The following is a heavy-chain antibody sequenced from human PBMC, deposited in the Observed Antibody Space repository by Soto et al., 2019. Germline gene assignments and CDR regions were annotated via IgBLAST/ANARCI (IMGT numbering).Heavy chain of an antibody. CDR3: AKSDVHDY. CDR2: ISGGGFTT. J-gene: IGHJ4*02. D-gene: IGHD1-1*01. V-gene: IGHV3-23*01. Sequence: PGGSLRLSCAASGFAFSRSPMSWVRQAPGKGLEWISAISGGGFTTSYADSVKGRFTISRDNLRNTMYLQMDSLRAEDAAIYYCAKSDVHDYWGQGTLVTVSS. CDR1: GFAFSRSP.